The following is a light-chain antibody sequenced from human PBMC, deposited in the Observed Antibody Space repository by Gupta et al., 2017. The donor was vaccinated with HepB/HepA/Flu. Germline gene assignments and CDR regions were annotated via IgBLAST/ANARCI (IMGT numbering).Light chain of an antibody. CDR2: GAS. Sequence: EIVMTQFPATLSVSPGERAPLSCRASQCVGSNLAWYQQNPGQAPRLLIYGASTRATGSPARFSGSGSGTEYTLTISSLQSEDFAVYYCQQYNNWPPLTFGRGTKVEIK. CDR3: QQYNNWPPLT. J-gene: IGKJ1*01. CDR1: QCVGSN. V-gene: IGKV3-15*01.